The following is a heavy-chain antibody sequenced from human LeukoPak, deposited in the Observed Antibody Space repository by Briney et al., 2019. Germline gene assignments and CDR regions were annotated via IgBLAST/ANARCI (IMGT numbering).Heavy chain of an antibody. D-gene: IGHD4-4*01. V-gene: IGHV4-34*01. CDR3: ARDRNSSRGVDY. CDR1: GGSFGGYY. J-gene: IGHJ4*02. CDR2: INHSGST. Sequence: PSETLSLTCAVYGGSFGGYYWSWIRQPPGKGLEWIGEINHSGSTNYNPSLKSRVTISVDTSKNQFSLKLSSVTAADTAVYYCARDRNSSRGVDYWGQGTLVTVSS.